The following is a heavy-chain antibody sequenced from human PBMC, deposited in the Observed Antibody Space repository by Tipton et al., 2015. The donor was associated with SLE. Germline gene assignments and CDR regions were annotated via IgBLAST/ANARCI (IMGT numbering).Heavy chain of an antibody. CDR1: GYTFSTYY. J-gene: IGHJ4*02. CDR3: ARDLTRRGYAPYFDY. CDR2: INSTGGSA. Sequence: QSGPEVKKPGASVQVSCKASGYTFSTYYIHWVRQAPGQGLEWMGIINSTGGSATYAQKFQGRLTLTRDTSTSTVYMDLSRLTSEDTAVYYCARDLTRRGYAPYFDYWGQGTLLTVSS. D-gene: IGHD5-12*01. V-gene: IGHV1-46*01.